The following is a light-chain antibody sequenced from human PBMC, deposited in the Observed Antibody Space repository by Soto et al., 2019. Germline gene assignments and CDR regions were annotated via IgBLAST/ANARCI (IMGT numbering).Light chain of an antibody. J-gene: IGKJ1*01. CDR3: QQSYSIRSWT. Sequence: DIQMTQSTSSLSASVGDRVTITCRASQTVGTFLNWYQQRPGRAPNLLIYAASNLPTGVPSRFSGSGSGTDFTLTINSLQPEDFGTYYCQQSYSIRSWTFGQGTKWDIK. V-gene: IGKV1-39*01. CDR2: AAS. CDR1: QTVGTF.